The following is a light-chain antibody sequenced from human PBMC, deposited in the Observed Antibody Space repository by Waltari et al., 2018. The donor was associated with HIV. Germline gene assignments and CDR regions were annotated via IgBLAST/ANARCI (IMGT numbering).Light chain of an antibody. J-gene: IGKJ2*01. Sequence: DIQLTQSPSFLSASVGDRVTITCRASQGISNFLAWYQQQPGKPPKLLIYAASTLKSGVPSRFSGSGSGTEFTLTITNLQPEDIATYYCQHYDNDPRDTFGQGTRLEIK. CDR3: QHYDNDPRDT. CDR1: QGISNF. V-gene: IGKV1-9*01. CDR2: AAS.